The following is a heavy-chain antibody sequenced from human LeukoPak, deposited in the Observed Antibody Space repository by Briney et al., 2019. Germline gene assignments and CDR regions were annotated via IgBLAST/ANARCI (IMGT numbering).Heavy chain of an antibody. Sequence: PSETLSLTCAVYGGSFSGYYWSWIRQPPGKGLEWIGYIYYSGSTYYNPSLKSRVTISVDTSKNQFSLKLSSVTAADTAVYYCARLVATFDYWGQGTLVTVSS. CDR1: GGSFSGYY. J-gene: IGHJ4*02. CDR2: IYYSGST. D-gene: IGHD5-12*01. CDR3: ARLVATFDY. V-gene: IGHV4-30-4*08.